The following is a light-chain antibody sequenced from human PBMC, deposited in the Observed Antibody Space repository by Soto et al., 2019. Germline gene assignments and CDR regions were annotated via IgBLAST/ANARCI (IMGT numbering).Light chain of an antibody. J-gene: IGLJ3*02. V-gene: IGLV2-11*01. CDR2: DVS. CDR3: CSYAGGFTWV. Sequence: QSALTQPRSVSGSPGQSVTISCTGTSSDIGGSNYVSWYQHHPGKAPKLMIYDVSERPSGVPDRFSGSKSGNTASLTISGLQAEDEADYYCCSYAGGFTWVFGGGTKVTVL. CDR1: SSDIGGSNY.